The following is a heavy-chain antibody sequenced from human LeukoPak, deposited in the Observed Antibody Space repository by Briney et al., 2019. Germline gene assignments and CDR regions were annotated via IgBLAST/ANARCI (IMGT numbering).Heavy chain of an antibody. V-gene: IGHV3-30-3*01. CDR1: GFTFSSYA. Sequence: GGSLRLSCAASGFTFSSYAMHWVRQAPGKGLEWVAVISYDGSNKYYADSVKGRFTISRDNSKNTLYLQMNSLRAEDTAVYYCAKDFRGYCSSTSCPPWFDPWGQGTLVTVSS. D-gene: IGHD2-2*03. CDR3: AKDFRGYCSSTSCPPWFDP. J-gene: IGHJ5*02. CDR2: ISYDGSNK.